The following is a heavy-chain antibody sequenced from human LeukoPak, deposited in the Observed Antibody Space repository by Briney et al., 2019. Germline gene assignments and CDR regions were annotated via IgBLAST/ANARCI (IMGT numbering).Heavy chain of an antibody. J-gene: IGHJ4*02. D-gene: IGHD3-22*01. CDR2: IYTSGST. CDR3: ARSGFEGYDSSGYYSNFDY. V-gene: IGHV4-4*07. Sequence: SETLSLTCTVSGGSISSYYWSWIRQPAGKGLEWIGRIYTSGSTNYNPSLKSRVTMSVDTSKNQFSLKLSSVTAADTAVYYCARSGFEGYDSSGYYSNFDYWGQGTLVTVSS. CDR1: GGSISSYY.